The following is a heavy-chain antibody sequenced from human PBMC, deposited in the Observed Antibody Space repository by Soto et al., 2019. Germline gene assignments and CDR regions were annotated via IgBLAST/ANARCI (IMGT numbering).Heavy chain of an antibody. CDR1: GGSISSGGYY. Sequence: SETLSLTCTVSGGSISSGGYYWSWIRQHPGKGLEWIGYIYYSGSTYYNPSLKSRVTISVDTSKNRFSLKLSSVTAADTAVYYCARDGGDGVLWSLYGMDVWGQGTTVTVSS. D-gene: IGHD5-18*01. V-gene: IGHV4-31*03. CDR2: IYYSGST. CDR3: ARDGGDGVLWSLYGMDV. J-gene: IGHJ6*02.